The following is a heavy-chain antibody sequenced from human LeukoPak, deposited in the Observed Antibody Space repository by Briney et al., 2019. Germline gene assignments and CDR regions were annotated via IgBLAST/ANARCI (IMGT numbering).Heavy chain of an antibody. CDR3: ARDGNYFDTTPNWFDT. D-gene: IGHD3-22*01. J-gene: IGHJ5*02. Sequence: GGSLRLSCAASGFTFSSYGMHWVRQAPGKGLEWVAFIRYDGSNKYYADSVKGRFTISRDNSKNTLYLQMNSLRADDTAVYYCARDGNYFDTTPNWFDTWGQGTLVTVSS. V-gene: IGHV3-30*02. CDR1: GFTFSSYG. CDR2: IRYDGSNK.